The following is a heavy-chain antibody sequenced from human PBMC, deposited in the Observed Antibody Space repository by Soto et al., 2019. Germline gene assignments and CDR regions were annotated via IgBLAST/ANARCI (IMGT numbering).Heavy chain of an antibody. CDR1: GFTFSSYA. Sequence: GGSLRLSCAASGFTFSSYAMSWVRQAPGKGLEWVSAISGSGGSTYYADSVKGRFTISRDNSKNTLYLQMNSLRAEDTAVYYCAKEELPSYYYDSSGYSCFDYWGQGTLVTVS. CDR3: AKEELPSYYYDSSGYSCFDY. J-gene: IGHJ4*02. V-gene: IGHV3-23*01. CDR2: ISGSGGST. D-gene: IGHD3-22*01.